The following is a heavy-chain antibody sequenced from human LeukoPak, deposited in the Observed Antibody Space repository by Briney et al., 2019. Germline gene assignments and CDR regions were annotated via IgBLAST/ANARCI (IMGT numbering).Heavy chain of an antibody. J-gene: IGHJ4*02. CDR3: VRDRNSNLRLGF. CDR2: IFYSGSV. D-gene: IGHD5-12*01. Sequence: PSETLSLTCDVSGGSINSSNWWSWVRQSPEKGLEWIGQIFYSGSVNYSPSFKSRVPISVDTSKNLFSLRLTSMTAADTAIYYCVRDRNSNLRLGFWGPGTLVTVSS. CDR1: GGSINSSNW. V-gene: IGHV4-4*02.